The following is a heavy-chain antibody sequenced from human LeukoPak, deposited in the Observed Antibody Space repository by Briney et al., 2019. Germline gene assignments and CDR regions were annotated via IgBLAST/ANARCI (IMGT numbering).Heavy chain of an antibody. Sequence: GGSLRLSCAASGFTFDDYAMHWVRHAPGKGLEWVSGISWNSGSIGYADSVKGRFTISRDNAKNSLYLQMNSLRAEDTALYYCAKDPLYGSGSYLIFDPWGQGTLVTVSS. CDR3: AKDPLYGSGSYLIFDP. CDR2: ISWNSGSI. D-gene: IGHD3-10*01. V-gene: IGHV3-9*01. J-gene: IGHJ5*02. CDR1: GFTFDDYA.